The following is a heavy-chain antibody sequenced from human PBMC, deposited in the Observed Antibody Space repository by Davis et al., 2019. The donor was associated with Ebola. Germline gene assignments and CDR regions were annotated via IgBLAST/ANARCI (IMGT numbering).Heavy chain of an antibody. D-gene: IGHD3-22*01. V-gene: IGHV4-61*01. CDR1: GGSVSSGSYY. Sequence: MPSETLSPTCTVSGGSVSSGSYYWSWIRQPPGKGLEWIGYIYYSGSTNYNPSLKSRVTISVDTSKNQFSLKLSSVTAADTAVYYCARDRSDSSGYYLYYYYGMDVWGKGTTVTVSS. CDR3: ARDRSDSSGYYLYYYYGMDV. J-gene: IGHJ6*04. CDR2: IYYSGST.